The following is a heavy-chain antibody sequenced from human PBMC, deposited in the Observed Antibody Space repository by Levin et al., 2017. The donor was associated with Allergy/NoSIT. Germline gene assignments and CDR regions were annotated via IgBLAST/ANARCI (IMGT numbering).Heavy chain of an antibody. Sequence: SCSASGFTFSSYGMHWVRQAPGKGLEWVAVISYDGSHKYYADSVKGRLTISRDNSENMVFLQMNSLRAEDTAVYYCAASMVRGVDRPFDYWGQGTLVTVSS. J-gene: IGHJ4*02. V-gene: IGHV3-30*03. CDR1: GFTFSSYG. CDR2: ISYDGSHK. D-gene: IGHD3-10*01. CDR3: AASMVRGVDRPFDY.